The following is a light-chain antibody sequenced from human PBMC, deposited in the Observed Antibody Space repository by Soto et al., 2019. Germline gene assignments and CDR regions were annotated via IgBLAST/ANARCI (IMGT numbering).Light chain of an antibody. CDR2: GAS. CDR1: QSVSSNY. CDR3: QRYGSSPYT. V-gene: IGKV3-20*01. J-gene: IGKJ2*01. Sequence: EIVLTQSPGTLSLSPGERATLSCRASQSVSSNYLAWYQQKPGQAPRLLIYGASSRATGIPDRFSGSGSGRDFTLTISRLEPEEFAVFYCQRYGSSPYTVGRGTKLEIK.